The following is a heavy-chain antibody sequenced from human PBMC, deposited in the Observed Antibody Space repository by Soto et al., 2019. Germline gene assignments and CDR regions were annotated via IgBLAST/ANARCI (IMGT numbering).Heavy chain of an antibody. CDR3: ARHVRRLGSSSGYSYQY. V-gene: IGHV4-59*08. D-gene: IGHD5-18*01. Sequence: QVQLQESGPGLLKASETLSLTCSVSGGSISTFYWSWIRQPPGKGLEWIGYISYSGSTNYNPSLKSRLTISMDTFKNQIFLKVISLTAADTAVYFCARHVRRLGSSSGYSYQYWGQGTLFTVSS. J-gene: IGHJ4*02. CDR1: GGSISTFY. CDR2: ISYSGST.